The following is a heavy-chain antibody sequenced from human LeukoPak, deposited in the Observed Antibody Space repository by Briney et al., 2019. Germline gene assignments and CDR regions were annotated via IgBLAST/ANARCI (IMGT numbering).Heavy chain of an antibody. J-gene: IGHJ4*02. CDR2: KNPNSGNS. CDR1: GYTFTSYG. CDR3: AREGLDY. V-gene: IGHV1-8*03. Sequence: ASVKVSCKASGYTFTSYGISWVRQATGQGLGWMGYKNPNSGNSAYAQKFQGRVTITTDASITTAYMELSGLRSEDTALYYCAREGLDYWGQGTLVTVSS.